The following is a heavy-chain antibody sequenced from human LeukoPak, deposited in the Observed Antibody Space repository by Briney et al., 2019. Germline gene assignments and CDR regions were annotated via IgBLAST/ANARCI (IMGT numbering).Heavy chain of an antibody. J-gene: IGHJ4*02. CDR3: ARAPSSGRRPILFDY. CDR2: INHSGST. CDR1: GGSFGGYY. V-gene: IGHV4-34*01. D-gene: IGHD6-19*01. Sequence: SETLSLTCAVYGGSFGGYYWSWIRQPPGKGLEWIGEINHSGSTNYNPSLKSRVTISVDTSKNQFSLKLSSVTAADTAVYYCARAPSSGRRPILFDYWGQGTLVTVSS.